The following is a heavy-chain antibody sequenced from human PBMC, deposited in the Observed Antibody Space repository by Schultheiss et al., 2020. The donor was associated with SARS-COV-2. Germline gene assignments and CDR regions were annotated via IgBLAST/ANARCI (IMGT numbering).Heavy chain of an antibody. CDR1: GFTVSSNY. V-gene: IGHV3-53*01. Sequence: GGSLRLSCAASGFTVSSNYMSWVRQAPGKGLEWVSVIYSGGSTYYADSVKGRFTISRDNSKNTLYLQMNSLRAEDTAVYYCARMGGAGYIDFFDYWGQGTLVTVSS. J-gene: IGHJ4*02. D-gene: IGHD6-13*01. CDR3: ARMGGAGYIDFFDY. CDR2: IYSGGST.